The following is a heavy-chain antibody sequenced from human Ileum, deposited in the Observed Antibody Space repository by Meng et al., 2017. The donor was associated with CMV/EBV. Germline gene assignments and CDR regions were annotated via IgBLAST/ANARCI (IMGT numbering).Heavy chain of an antibody. CDR3: ASGDYNSLYYFDF. CDR2: ISGYGSD. J-gene: IGHJ4*02. D-gene: IGHD2-21*02. V-gene: IGHV3-74*01. Sequence: SCAAYGFTFSSYCLHWVRQAPGKGLVWVSRISGYGSDYADSVKGRFTISRDIAKNTLYLQMNSLRAEDTAVYYCASGDYNSLYYFDFWGQGTLVTVSS. CDR1: GFTFSSYC.